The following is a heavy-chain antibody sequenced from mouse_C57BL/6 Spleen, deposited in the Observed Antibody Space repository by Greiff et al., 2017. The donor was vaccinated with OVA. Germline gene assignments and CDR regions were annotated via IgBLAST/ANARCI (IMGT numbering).Heavy chain of an antibody. V-gene: IGHV3-8*01. CDR2: ISYSGST. J-gene: IGHJ1*03. D-gene: IGHD1-1*01. CDR1: GYSITSDY. CDR3: ARGAYYYGSSYDWYFDV. Sequence: VQLKESGPGLAKPSQTLSLTCSVTGYSITSDYWNWIRKFPGNKLEYMGYISYSGSTYYNPSLKSRISITRDTSKNQYYLQLNSVTTEDTATYYCARGAYYYGSSYDWYFDVWGTGTTVTVSS.